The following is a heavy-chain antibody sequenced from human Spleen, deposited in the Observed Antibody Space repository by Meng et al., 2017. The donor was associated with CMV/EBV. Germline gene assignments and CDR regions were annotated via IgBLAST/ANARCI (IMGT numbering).Heavy chain of an antibody. J-gene: IGHJ5*02. CDR2: IKSDGSGI. CDR1: GVTFSDHW. Sequence: GESLKISCAASGVTFSDHWVHWVRQAPGKGLVWVSRIKSDGSGISYADSVKGRFTISRGNAENTVFLQMSSLRVEDTAVYYCAREYCSGGSCYSAGGWCDPWGQGTLVTVSS. V-gene: IGHV3-74*01. D-gene: IGHD2-15*01. CDR3: AREYCSGGSCYSAGGWCDP.